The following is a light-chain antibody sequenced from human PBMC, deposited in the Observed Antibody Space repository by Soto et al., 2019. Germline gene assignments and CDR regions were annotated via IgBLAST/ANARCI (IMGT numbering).Light chain of an antibody. CDR2: EGS. Sequence: QSALTQPASVSGSPGQSITISCTGTSSDVGSYNLVSWYQQHPGKAPKLMIYEGSERPSGVSNRFSGSKSGNTASLTISGLQAEDEADYYCCSYAGSSTFEVFGTGTKLTVL. CDR3: CSYAGSSTFEV. CDR1: SSDVGSYNL. J-gene: IGLJ1*01. V-gene: IGLV2-23*03.